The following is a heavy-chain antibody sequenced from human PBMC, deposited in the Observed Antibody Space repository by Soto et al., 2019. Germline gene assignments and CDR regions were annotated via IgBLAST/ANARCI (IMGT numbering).Heavy chain of an antibody. CDR1: GFTFSDYA. CDR3: AKGGRRWLVTSDFNY. J-gene: IGHJ4*02. CDR2: VSHDGRNT. Sequence: VQLVEFGGGVVQPGRSLRLSCAASGFTFSDYAMHWVRQAPGKGLEWVAVVSHDGRNTHYADSVKGRFTISRDSSXHTDSLEMTSLRAEDTAVYYCAKGGRRWLVTSDFNYWGQGALVTVSS. D-gene: IGHD6-19*01. V-gene: IGHV3-30*18.